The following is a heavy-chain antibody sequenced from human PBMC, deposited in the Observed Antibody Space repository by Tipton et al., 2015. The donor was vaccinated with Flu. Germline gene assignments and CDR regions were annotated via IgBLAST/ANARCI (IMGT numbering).Heavy chain of an antibody. Sequence: TLSLTCTVSSGSIRSTNYFCAWIRQPPGKGLELIGSIYPSGTTYYNPSLKSRVTISVDTSKSQFSLKLRSVTAADTAVYYCARLSYYDVDLKNWYFECWGQGTLVTVSS. CDR2: IYPSGTT. CDR1: SGSIRSTNYF. V-gene: IGHV4-39*01. CDR3: ARLSYYDVDLKNWYFEC. D-gene: IGHD3-10*02. J-gene: IGHJ4*02.